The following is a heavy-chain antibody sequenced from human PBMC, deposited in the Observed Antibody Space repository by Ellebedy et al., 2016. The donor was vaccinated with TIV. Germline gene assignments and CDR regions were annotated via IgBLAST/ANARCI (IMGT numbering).Heavy chain of an antibody. J-gene: IGHJ4*02. CDR3: ARRYTSGWAPFHY. Sequence: GRFTLSRDNAKNSLFLQMNSLRAEDTAIYYCARRYTSGWAPFHYWGQGTLVTVSS. V-gene: IGHV3-7*04. D-gene: IGHD6-19*01.